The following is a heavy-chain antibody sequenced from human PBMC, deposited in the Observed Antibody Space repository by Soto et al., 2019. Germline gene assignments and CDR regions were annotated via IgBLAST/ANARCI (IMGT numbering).Heavy chain of an antibody. CDR2: INAGNGNT. CDR3: ASTKYYDFWSGYSGNYYGMDV. V-gene: IGHV1-3*01. Sequence: QVQLVQSGAEVKKPGASVKVSCKASGSTFTSYAMHWVRQAPGQRLEWMGWINAGNGNTKYSQKFQGRVTITRDTSASTAYMELSSLRSEDTAVYYCASTKYYDFWSGYSGNYYGMDVWGQGTTVTVSS. CDR1: GSTFTSYA. J-gene: IGHJ6*02. D-gene: IGHD3-3*01.